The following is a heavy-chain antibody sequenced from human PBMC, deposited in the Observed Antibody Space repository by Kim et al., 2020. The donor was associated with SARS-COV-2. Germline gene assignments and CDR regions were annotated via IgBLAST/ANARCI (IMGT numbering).Heavy chain of an antibody. Sequence: SRKSRVTISVDTSKNQFSLKLSSVTAADTAVYYCARGSYYDSSCYYHFGYWGQGTLVTVSS. V-gene: IGHV4-34*01. CDR3: ARGSYYDSSCYYHFGY. J-gene: IGHJ4*02. D-gene: IGHD3-22*01.